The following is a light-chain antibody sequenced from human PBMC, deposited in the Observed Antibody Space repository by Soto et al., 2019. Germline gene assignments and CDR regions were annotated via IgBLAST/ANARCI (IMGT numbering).Light chain of an antibody. V-gene: IGKV1-5*01. CDR3: QQYNTSQGT. Sequence: DIRMTQYPSTLSGSVGDRVSITWGASQNIDKWLAWYQQKPQKAPKLLIFDASTLESGVPSRFRGSGSGTELTLTISSMKTDDFETYYCQQYNTSQGTFGPGTKVDIK. CDR2: DAS. CDR1: QNIDKW. J-gene: IGKJ1*01.